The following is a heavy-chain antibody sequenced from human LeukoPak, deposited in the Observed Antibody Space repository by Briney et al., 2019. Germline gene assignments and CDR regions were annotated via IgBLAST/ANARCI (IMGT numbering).Heavy chain of an antibody. J-gene: IGHJ6*04. Sequence: GASVKVSCKASGYTFTGYYMHWVRQAPGQGLEWMGWINPNSGGTNYAQKFRGWVTMTRDTSISTAYMELSRLRSDDTAVYYCARKSLGSGGMDVWGKGTTVTVSS. CDR1: GYTFTGYY. CDR2: INPNSGGT. V-gene: IGHV1-2*04. D-gene: IGHD1-14*01. CDR3: ARKSLGSGGMDV.